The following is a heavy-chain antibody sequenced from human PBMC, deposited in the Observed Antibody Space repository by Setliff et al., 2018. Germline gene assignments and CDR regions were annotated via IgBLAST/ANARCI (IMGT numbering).Heavy chain of an antibody. J-gene: IGHJ5*02. CDR2: IYPGDSDT. Sequence: GESLKISCKGSGYSFTSYWIGWVRQMPGKGLEWMGIIYPGDSDTRYSPSFQGQVTISADKSISTAYLQWSSLKASDTAMYYCARSRSNFWSGYFNWFDPWGQGTLVTV. CDR1: GYSFTSYW. V-gene: IGHV5-51*01. CDR3: ARSRSNFWSGYFNWFDP. D-gene: IGHD3-3*01.